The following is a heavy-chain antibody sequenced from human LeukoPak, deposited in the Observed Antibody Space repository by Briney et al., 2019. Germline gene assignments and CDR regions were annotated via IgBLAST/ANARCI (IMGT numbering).Heavy chain of an antibody. J-gene: IGHJ4*02. CDR2: IKQDRSEK. Sequence: PGGSLRLSCAASGFTFSNYWMSWVRQAPGKGLEWVANIKQDRSEKYYVDSVKGRFTISRDNAKNSLYLQMNSLKPEDTALYYCAKDFSSGYYYFDFWGQGTLVTVSS. V-gene: IGHV3-7*03. D-gene: IGHD3-22*01. CDR3: AKDFSSGYYYFDF. CDR1: GFTFSNYW.